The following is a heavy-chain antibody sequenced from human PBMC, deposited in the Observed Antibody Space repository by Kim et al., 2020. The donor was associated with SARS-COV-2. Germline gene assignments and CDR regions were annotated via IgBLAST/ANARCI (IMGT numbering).Heavy chain of an antibody. D-gene: IGHD4-17*01. V-gene: IGHV4-31*02. Sequence: PSLKSRVTISVNTTKNQFALKLSSVTAADTAVYYCARAEFNYGDYVHFDYWGQGTLVTVSS. J-gene: IGHJ4*02. CDR3: ARAEFNYGDYVHFDY.